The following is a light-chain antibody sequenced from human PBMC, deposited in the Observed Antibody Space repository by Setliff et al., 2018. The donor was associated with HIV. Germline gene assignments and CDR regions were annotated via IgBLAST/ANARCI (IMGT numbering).Light chain of an antibody. J-gene: IGLJ1*01. CDR2: DVS. CDR3: NSYTSSSTFV. Sequence: QSALAQPASVSGSPGQPITISCTGTSSDVGGYNYVSWYQQHPGKAPKLMIYDVSNRPSGVSNRFSGSKSGNTASLTISGLQAEDEADYYCNSYTSSSTFVFGTGTRSPS. V-gene: IGLV2-14*03. CDR1: SSDVGGYNY.